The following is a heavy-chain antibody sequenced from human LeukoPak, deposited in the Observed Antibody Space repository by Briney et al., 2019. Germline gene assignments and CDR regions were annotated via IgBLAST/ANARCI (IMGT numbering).Heavy chain of an antibody. CDR2: ISYDGTTK. CDR3: ASPYYYDGSSYYHFFDH. CDR1: GFTFRNYP. D-gene: IGHD3-22*01. J-gene: IGHJ4*02. V-gene: IGHV3-30*04. Sequence: PGGSLRLSCAASGFTFRNYPVHWVRQAPGKGLEWVTVISYDGTTKYYADSVKSRFTISRDNSRNTLYLQMNNLRTEDTAVYYCASPYYYDGSSYYHFFDHWGQGTLVTVSS.